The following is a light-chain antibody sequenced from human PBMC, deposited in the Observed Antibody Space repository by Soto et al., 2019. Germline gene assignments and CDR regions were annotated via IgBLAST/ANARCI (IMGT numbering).Light chain of an antibody. CDR2: DAS. CDR3: QQCNNWPLT. Sequence: EIVLTQSPGPLSLSPGERATLSCRASQTVRSLLAWYQQKPGQAPRLLIYDASNRATGIPARFSGSGSGTDFTLTISSLEPEDFAVYYCQQCNNWPLTFGGGTKVEIK. CDR1: QTVRSL. V-gene: IGKV3-11*01. J-gene: IGKJ4*01.